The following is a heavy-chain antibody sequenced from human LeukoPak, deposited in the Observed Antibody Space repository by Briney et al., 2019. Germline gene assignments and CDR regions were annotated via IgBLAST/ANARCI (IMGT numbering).Heavy chain of an antibody. CDR1: GGSFSGYY. D-gene: IGHD3-10*01. CDR3: ARGIGYYGSGSYYDY. CDR2: INHSGST. V-gene: IGHV4-34*01. Sequence: PSETLSVTCAVYGGSFSGYYWSWIRQPPGKGLEWIGEINHSGSTNYNPSLKSRVTISVDTSKNQFSLKLSSVTAADTAVYYCARGIGYYGSGSYYDYWGQGTLVTVSS. J-gene: IGHJ4*02.